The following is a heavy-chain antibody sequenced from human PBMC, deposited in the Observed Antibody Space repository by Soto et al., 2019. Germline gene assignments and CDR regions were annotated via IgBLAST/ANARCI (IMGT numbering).Heavy chain of an antibody. CDR2: IYYSGST. CDR1: GGSISSYY. Sequence: QVQLQESGPGLVKPSETLSLTCTVSGGSISSYYWSWIRQPPGKGLECVGYIYYSGSTNYNPSLTSRVTISLDTSKNQFSLKLNSVTAADTAVYYCARVGYCDGGICRGDDWYFDLWGRGTLVTVSS. CDR3: ARVGYCDGGICRGDDWYFDL. V-gene: IGHV4-59*01. J-gene: IGHJ2*01. D-gene: IGHD2-15*01.